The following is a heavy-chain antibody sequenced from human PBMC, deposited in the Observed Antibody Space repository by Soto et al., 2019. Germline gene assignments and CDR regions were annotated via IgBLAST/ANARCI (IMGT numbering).Heavy chain of an antibody. D-gene: IGHD6-6*01. Sequence: QLQLQESGSGLVKPSQTLSLTCAVSGGSISSGAYSWGWIRQPPGKGLEWIGYIYHGGSTYYNPSLRSRVTISVDSPKSQFSRKLSSVTAADTAVSYCASVPDYWGQGTLVTVSS. CDR1: GGSISSGAYS. CDR2: IYHGGST. CDR3: ASVPDY. V-gene: IGHV4-30-2*01. J-gene: IGHJ4*02.